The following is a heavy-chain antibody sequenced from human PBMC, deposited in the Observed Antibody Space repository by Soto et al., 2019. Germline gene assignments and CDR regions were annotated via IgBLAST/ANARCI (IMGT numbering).Heavy chain of an antibody. CDR2: IIPMYGPA. CDR3: ARVTSIVSGVIDNWFDP. J-gene: IGHJ5*02. CDR1: GGTFSSYA. D-gene: IGHD3-16*02. Sequence: QVPLVQSGAEVKKPGSSVTVSCKASGGTFSSYAIHWVRQAPGQGLEWMGGIIPMYGPAKYAQRFQGRVTITAGESTAPVHIELTSLTSQDTAVYYCARVTSIVSGVIDNWFDPWGHGTLVTVSS. V-gene: IGHV1-69*01.